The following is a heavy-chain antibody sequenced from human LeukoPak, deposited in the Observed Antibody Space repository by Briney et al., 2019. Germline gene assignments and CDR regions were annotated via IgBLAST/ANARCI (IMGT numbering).Heavy chain of an antibody. CDR2: ISSNGGST. CDR3: ARRGRVVPAARNYYYYYMDV. Sequence: GGSLRLSCAASGFTFSSYAMHWVRQAPGKGLEYVSAISSNGGSTYYANSVKGRFTISRDNSKNTLYLQMGSLRAEDMAVYYCARRGRVVPAARNYYYYYMDVWGKGTTVTVFS. CDR1: GFTFSSYA. V-gene: IGHV3-64*01. J-gene: IGHJ6*03. D-gene: IGHD2-2*01.